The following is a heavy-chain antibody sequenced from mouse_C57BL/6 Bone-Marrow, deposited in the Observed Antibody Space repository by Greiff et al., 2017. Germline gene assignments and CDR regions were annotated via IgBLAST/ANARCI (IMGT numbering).Heavy chain of an antibody. CDR2: IYPGSGST. CDR3: ARAPYDGYLLYWYFDV. D-gene: IGHD2-3*01. J-gene: IGHJ1*03. Sequence: QVQLQQPGAELVKPGASVKMSCKASGYTFTSYWITWVTQRPGQGLEWIGDIYPGSGSTNYNEKFKSKATLTVDTSSSTAYMQLSSLTSEDAAVYYCARAPYDGYLLYWYFDVWGTGTTVTVSS. CDR1: GYTFTSYW. V-gene: IGHV1-55*01.